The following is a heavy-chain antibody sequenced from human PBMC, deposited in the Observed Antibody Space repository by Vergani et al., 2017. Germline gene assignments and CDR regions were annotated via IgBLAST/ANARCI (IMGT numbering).Heavy chain of an antibody. CDR3: AKPSLFHYYFDF. Sequence: EVQLLESGGGLVQPGGSLRLSCAASGFTFSSYAMSWVRQAPGKGLEWVSAISGSGGRTYYADSVKGRFTISRDNSKNTLYLQMNSLRAEDTAVYSCAKPSLFHYYFDFWGHGTLVTVSS. CDR1: GFTFSSYA. V-gene: IGHV3-23*01. D-gene: IGHD3-16*01. CDR2: ISGSGGRT. J-gene: IGHJ4*01.